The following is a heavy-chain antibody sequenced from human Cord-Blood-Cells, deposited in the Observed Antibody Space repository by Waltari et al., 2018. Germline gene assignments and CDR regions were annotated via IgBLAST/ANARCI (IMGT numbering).Heavy chain of an antibody. CDR3: AITVGGVIPHAEYFQH. D-gene: IGHD3-16*02. J-gene: IGHJ1*01. CDR1: GGTFSSYA. V-gene: IGHV1-69*12. CDR2: VCPICGRE. Sequence: QVQLVQSGAEVKKPGSSVKVSCKASGGTFSSYAISWVRQAPGQGLEWMGGVCPICGRENYAQKFRGSVRSPADESTSTAYMELSSLRSEDTAVYYCAITVGGVIPHAEYFQHWGQGTLVTVSS.